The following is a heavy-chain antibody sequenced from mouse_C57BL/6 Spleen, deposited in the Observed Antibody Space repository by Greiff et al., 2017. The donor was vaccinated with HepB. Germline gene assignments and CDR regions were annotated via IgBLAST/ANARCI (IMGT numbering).Heavy chain of an antibody. CDR3: ARSDIYYGNYPGYFDV. Sequence: VKLQQPGAELVKPGASVKMSCKASGYTFTSYWITWVKQRPGQGLEWIGDIYPGSGSTNYNEKFKSKATLTVDTSSSTAYMQLSSLTSEDSAVYYCARSDIYYGNYPGYFDVWGTGTTVTVSS. CDR1: GYTFTSYW. J-gene: IGHJ1*03. V-gene: IGHV1-55*01. D-gene: IGHD2-1*01. CDR2: IYPGSGST.